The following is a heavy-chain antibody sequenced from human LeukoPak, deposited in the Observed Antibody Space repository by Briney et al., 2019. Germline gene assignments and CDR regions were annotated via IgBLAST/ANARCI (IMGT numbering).Heavy chain of an antibody. Sequence: GGSLRLSCAASGFTFSSYAMHWVRQAPGKGLEWVSYINHNGEMIFYPDFVKGRFTISRDNAKNSLYLQMNSLRDEDTAVYYCARDIDWAFHYWGKETRVTVSS. CDR1: GFTFSSYA. J-gene: IGHJ4*02. V-gene: IGHV3-48*02. CDR2: INHNGEMI. CDR3: ARDIDWAFHY. D-gene: IGHD3-9*01.